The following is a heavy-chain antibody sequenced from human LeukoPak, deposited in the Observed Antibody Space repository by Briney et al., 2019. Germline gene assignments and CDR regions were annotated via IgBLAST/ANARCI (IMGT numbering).Heavy chain of an antibody. V-gene: IGHV1-2*06. J-gene: IGHJ4*02. CDR2: INPNSGGT. Sequence: GASVKVSCKASGYTFTGYYMHWVLQAPGQGLEWMGRINPNSGGTNYAQKFQGRVTMTRDTSISTAYMELSRLRSDDTAVYYCARAGYYYDSSGYYYVGVDYWGQGTLVTVSS. CDR3: ARAGYYYDSSGYYYVGVDY. CDR1: GYTFTGYY. D-gene: IGHD3-22*01.